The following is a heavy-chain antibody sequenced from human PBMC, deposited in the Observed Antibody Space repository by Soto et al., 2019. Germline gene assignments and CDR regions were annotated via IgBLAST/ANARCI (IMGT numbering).Heavy chain of an antibody. CDR3: ATAEVDH. J-gene: IGHJ5*02. Sequence: PVGSLRLSCAASGFTFGDHWMHWVRQAPGKGLEWVSRVISDGNTIDYADSVKGRFTVSRDNAKSTLYLQMNSLRAEDTAVYYCATAEVDHWGPGTLVTVSS. CDR2: VISDGNTI. CDR1: GFTFGDHW. V-gene: IGHV3-74*01.